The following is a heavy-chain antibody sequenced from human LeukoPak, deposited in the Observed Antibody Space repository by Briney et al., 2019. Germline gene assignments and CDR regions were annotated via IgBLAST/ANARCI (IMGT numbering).Heavy chain of an antibody. CDR3: ARGRSAAEYDAFDT. CDR2: INTYGGST. J-gene: IGHJ3*02. CDR1: GFMFSTYA. V-gene: IGHV3-64*01. D-gene: IGHD2-15*01. Sequence: GGSLRLSCEVSGFMFSTYAMHWVRQAPGKGPEFVSGINTYGGSTHYAKSVKGRFTISRDNSKNTLYLQMGSLRAEDTAVYYCARGRSAAEYDAFDTCGHGTLVTVSS.